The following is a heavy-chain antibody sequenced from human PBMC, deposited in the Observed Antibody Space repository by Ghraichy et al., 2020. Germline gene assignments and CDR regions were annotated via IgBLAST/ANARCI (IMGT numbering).Heavy chain of an antibody. CDR3: ARVRTGRIVVVVAAALSPRLCCPYNWFDP. D-gene: IGHD2-15*01. CDR1: GYTFTSYD. V-gene: IGHV1-8*01. CDR2: MNPNSGNT. Sequence: ASVKVSCKASGYTFTSYDINWVRQATGQGLEWMGWMNPNSGNTGYAQKFQGRVTMTRNTSISTAYMELSSLRSEDTAVYYCARVRTGRIVVVVAAALSPRLCCPYNWFDPWGQGTLVTVSS. J-gene: IGHJ5*02.